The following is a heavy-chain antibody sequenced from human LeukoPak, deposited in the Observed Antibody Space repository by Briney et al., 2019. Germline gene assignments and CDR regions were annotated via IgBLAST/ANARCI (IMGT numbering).Heavy chain of an antibody. CDR2: IYSGGST. CDR1: GFTVSSNY. CDR3: AGDIYGYNPFDY. Sequence: HAGGSLRLSCAASGFTVSSNYMSWVRQAPGKGLEWVSVIYSGGSTNYADSVKGRFTISRDNSKNTLFLQMNSLRAEDTAVYYCAGDIYGYNPFDYWGQGTLVTVSS. J-gene: IGHJ4*02. V-gene: IGHV3-53*01. D-gene: IGHD5-24*01.